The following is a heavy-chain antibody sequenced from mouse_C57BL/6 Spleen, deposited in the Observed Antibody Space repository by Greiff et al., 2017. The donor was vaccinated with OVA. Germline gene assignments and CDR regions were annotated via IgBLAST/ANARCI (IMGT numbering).Heavy chain of an antibody. CDR3: ARGEELRGSPHYYAMDY. Sequence: DVHLVESGGGLVKPGGSLKLSCAASGFTFSDYGMHWVRQAPEKGLEWVAYISSGSSTIYYADTVKGRFTISRDNAKNTLFLQMTSLRSEDTAMYYCARGEELRGSPHYYAMDYWGQGTSVTVSS. V-gene: IGHV5-17*01. J-gene: IGHJ4*01. CDR2: ISSGSSTI. CDR1: GFTFSDYG. D-gene: IGHD1-1*01.